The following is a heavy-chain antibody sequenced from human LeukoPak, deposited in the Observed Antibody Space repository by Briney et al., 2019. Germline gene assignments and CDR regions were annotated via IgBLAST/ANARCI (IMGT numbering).Heavy chain of an antibody. CDR2: IIPIFGTA. Sequence: GASVKVSCKASGGTFSSYAISWVRQAPGQGLEWMGGIIPIFGTANYAQKFQGRVTITADESTSTAYMELSSLRSEDTAVYYCARTTNYYDSSGYFPFDYWGQGTLATVSS. D-gene: IGHD3-22*01. CDR1: GGTFSSYA. J-gene: IGHJ4*02. V-gene: IGHV1-69*01. CDR3: ARTTNYYDSSGYFPFDY.